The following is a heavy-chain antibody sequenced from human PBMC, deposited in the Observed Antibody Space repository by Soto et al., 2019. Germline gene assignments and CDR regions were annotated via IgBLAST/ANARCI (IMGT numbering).Heavy chain of an antibody. CDR3: ARTTMLRGVIPSTRFDP. J-gene: IGHJ5*02. Sequence: ASEKVSCKASGYTFSTYYMHWVRQAPGQGYEWMGIINPSGGSTTYAQKFQGRVTMTRDTSTTTVYMELSSLRSEDTAVYYCARTTMLRGVIPSTRFDPLGQGTLVTVSS. D-gene: IGHD3-10*01. CDR2: INPSGGST. CDR1: GYTFSTYY. V-gene: IGHV1-46*01.